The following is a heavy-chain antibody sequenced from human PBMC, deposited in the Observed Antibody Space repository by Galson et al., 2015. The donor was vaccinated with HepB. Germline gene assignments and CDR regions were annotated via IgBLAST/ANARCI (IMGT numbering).Heavy chain of an antibody. V-gene: IGHV1-18*01. Sequence: SVKVSCKASGYTFTSYGISWVRQAPGQGLEWMGRISAYNGNTNYAQKLQGRVTMTTDTSTSTAYMELRSLRSDDTAVYYCARGLRQWLVPSYNWFDPWGQGTLVTVSS. CDR3: ARGLRQWLVPSYNWFDP. J-gene: IGHJ5*02. CDR2: ISAYNGNT. D-gene: IGHD6-19*01. CDR1: GYTFTSYG.